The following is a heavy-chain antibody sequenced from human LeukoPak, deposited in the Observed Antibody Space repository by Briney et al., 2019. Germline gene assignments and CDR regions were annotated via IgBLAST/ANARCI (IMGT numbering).Heavy chain of an antibody. CDR3: ARSRTKWRKDHYGMHV. CDR1: GYTFTSYD. D-gene: IGHD1-1*01. Sequence: GASVKVSCKASGYTFTSYDINWVRQATGQGLEWMGWMNPNSSNTGYAQKFQGRVTMTRNTSISTAYMELSSLRSEDTAVYYCARSRTKWRKDHYGMHVWGQGTTVTVSS. V-gene: IGHV1-8*01. CDR2: MNPNSSNT. J-gene: IGHJ6*02.